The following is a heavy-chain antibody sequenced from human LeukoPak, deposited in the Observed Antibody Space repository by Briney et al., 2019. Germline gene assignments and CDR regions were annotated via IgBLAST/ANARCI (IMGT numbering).Heavy chain of an antibody. Sequence: GASVKVSCKASGYTFTGYYMHWVRQAPGQGLEWMGWINPNSGGTNYAQKFQGWVTMTRDTSISTAYMELSRLRSDDTAVYYCARAFGVRGGNWFDPWGQGILVTVSS. CDR2: INPNSGGT. CDR1: GYTFTGYY. CDR3: ARAFGVRGGNWFDP. D-gene: IGHD3-10*01. J-gene: IGHJ5*02. V-gene: IGHV1-2*04.